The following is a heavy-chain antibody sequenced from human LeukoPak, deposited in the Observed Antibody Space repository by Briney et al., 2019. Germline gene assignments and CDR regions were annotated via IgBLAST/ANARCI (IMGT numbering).Heavy chain of an antibody. D-gene: IGHD3-22*01. CDR3: ARGDDYYDSSGYYAAKAFAS. CDR2: IWYDGSNK. J-gene: IGHJ4*02. Sequence: PGGSLRLSCAASGFSFRSYGMHWVHQAPGKGLEWVAVIWYDGSNKYYADSVKGRFTISRDISKNTLFLQMNSLRAEDTAVYYCARGDDYYDSSGYYAAKAFASWGQGTLVTVSS. V-gene: IGHV3-33*01. CDR1: GFSFRSYG.